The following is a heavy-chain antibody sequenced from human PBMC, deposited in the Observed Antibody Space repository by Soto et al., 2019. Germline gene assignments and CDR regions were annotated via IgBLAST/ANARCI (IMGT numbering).Heavy chain of an antibody. CDR3: ARDSAAGDHAFHN. CDR2: IIPVLGIA. D-gene: IGHD3-10*01. V-gene: IGHV1-69*08. J-gene: IGHJ3*02. CDR1: GGSFTRYT. Sequence: QVQLVQYGAEVKKPGSSVKVSCKASGGSFTRYTLNWVRQAPGQGLEWMGRIIPVLGIANNAQKFQGRLTITADTSASTAYMELSSLRSEYTAVYFCARDSAAGDHAFHNWGHGTKVTVSS.